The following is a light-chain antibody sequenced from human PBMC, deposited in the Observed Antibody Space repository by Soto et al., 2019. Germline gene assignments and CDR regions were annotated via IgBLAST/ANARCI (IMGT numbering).Light chain of an antibody. CDR2: DVY. V-gene: IGLV2-14*01. J-gene: IGLJ2*01. CDR3: SSYRSSTTLDVV. Sequence: QSALTQPASVSGSPGQSITISCTGTSSDVGGYNYVSWYQQHPGNAPKLLIFDVYDRPSNRPSGVSNRFSGSKSGNTASLTISGLQAEDEADYYCSSYRSSTTLDVVLGGGTKVTVL. CDR1: SSDVGGYNY.